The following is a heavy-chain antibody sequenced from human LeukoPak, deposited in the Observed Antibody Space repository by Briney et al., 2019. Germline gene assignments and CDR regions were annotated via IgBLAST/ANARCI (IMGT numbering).Heavy chain of an antibody. D-gene: IGHD6-19*01. CDR1: GFTFSSYG. CDR2: IWYDGSKK. J-gene: IGHJ4*02. CDR3: AKDRQWLQIDY. V-gene: IGHV3-30*02. Sequence: PGGSLRLSCAASGFTFSSYGMHWVRQAPGKGLEWVAIIWYDGSKKYYADSVKGRFTISRDNSKNTLYLQMNSLRAEDTAVYYCAKDRQWLQIDYWGQGTLVTVSS.